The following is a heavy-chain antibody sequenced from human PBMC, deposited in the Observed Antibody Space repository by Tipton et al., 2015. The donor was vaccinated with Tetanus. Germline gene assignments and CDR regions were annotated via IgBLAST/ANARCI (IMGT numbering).Heavy chain of an antibody. CDR2: ISGSSLRP. J-gene: IGHJ6*04. CDR3: AKEALGVLDV. CDR1: GFSFSTHG. V-gene: IGHV3-23*04. Sequence: QLVQSGGAMIQPGGSLRLSCSATGFSFSTHGMNWVRQAPGKGLQWVSAISGSSLRPYYADSAKGRFTISRDNPKNTVWLQLNSLRGDDTAIYYCAKEALGVLDVWGKGTPVTVSP.